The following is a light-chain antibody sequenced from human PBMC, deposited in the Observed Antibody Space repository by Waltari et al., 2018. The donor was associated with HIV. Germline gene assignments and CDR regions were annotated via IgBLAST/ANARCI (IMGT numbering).Light chain of an antibody. CDR1: SPRSYY. V-gene: IGLV3-19*01. J-gene: IGLJ3*02. Sequence: SELTQDPAVSVALGQTVRITCQGDSPRSYYASWYQQKPGQAPVLVIYGQNNRPSGIPDRLSGSSSGNTASLTITGAQAEDEADYYCNSRDSNGVVFGGGTKLTVL. CDR3: NSRDSNGVV. CDR2: GQN.